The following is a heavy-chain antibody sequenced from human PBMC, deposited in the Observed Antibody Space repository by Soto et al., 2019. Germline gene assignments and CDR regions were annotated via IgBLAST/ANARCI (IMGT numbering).Heavy chain of an antibody. J-gene: IGHJ5*02. CDR1: GFTFSSYA. CDR3: AREGVSRVAAAVHNWVDP. V-gene: IGHV3-30-3*01. CDR2: ISYDGSNK. Sequence: QVQLVESGGGVVQPGRSLRLSCAASGFTFSSYAMHWVRQAPGKGLEWVAVISYDGSNKYYAHSVKGRFTISRDNSKNTLYLQMNSLRAEDTAVYYCAREGVSRVAAAVHNWVDPWGQGTLVTVSS. D-gene: IGHD6-13*01.